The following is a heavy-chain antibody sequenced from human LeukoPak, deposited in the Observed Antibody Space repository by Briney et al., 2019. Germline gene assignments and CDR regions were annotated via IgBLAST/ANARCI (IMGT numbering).Heavy chain of an antibody. D-gene: IGHD5/OR15-5a*01. CDR1: GLTFSSYG. Sequence: GGSLRLSCAASGLTFSSYGMHWVRQAPGKGLEWVAVISYDGSNKYYADSVKGRFTISRDNSKNTLYLQMNGLRAEDTAVYYCAKARPRVSFDYWGQGTLVTVSS. CDR2: ISYDGSNK. J-gene: IGHJ4*02. V-gene: IGHV3-30*18. CDR3: AKARPRVSFDY.